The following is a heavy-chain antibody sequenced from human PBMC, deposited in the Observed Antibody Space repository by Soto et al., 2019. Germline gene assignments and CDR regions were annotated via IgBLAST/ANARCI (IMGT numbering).Heavy chain of an antibody. J-gene: IGHJ4*02. CDR3: ARDSDSIYCSGGSCYYY. V-gene: IGHV1-69*13. Sequence: GASVKVSCKVSGYTLTELSIHWVRQAPGQGLEWMGGIIPIFGTANYAQKFQGRVTITADESTSTAYMELSSLRSEDTAVYYCARDSDSIYCSGGSCYYYWGQGTLVTVSS. CDR2: IIPIFGTA. D-gene: IGHD2-15*01. CDR1: GYTLTELS.